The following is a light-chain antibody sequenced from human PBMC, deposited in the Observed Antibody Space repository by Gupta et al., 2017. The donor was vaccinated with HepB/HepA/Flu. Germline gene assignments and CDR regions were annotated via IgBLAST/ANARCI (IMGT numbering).Light chain of an antibody. CDR1: QAISNY. V-gene: IGKV1-33*01. CDR2: DAS. J-gene: IGKJ2*01. CDR3: KQDENLPYT. Sequence: DIHMTQPPSSRSASTGDRVTITCQASQAISNYLNWYQQRPGKAPNLLIYDASNLEAGVPSRFSGSGSGTYFTLKISDVQAEDVATYYCKQDENLPYTFGQGTRLEI.